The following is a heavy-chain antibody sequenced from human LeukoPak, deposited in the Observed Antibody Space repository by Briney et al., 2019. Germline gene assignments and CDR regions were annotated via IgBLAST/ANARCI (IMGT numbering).Heavy chain of an antibody. J-gene: IGHJ4*02. V-gene: IGHV1-24*01. CDR2: FDPEDGET. Sequence: GASVKVSCKVSGYTLTDLAMHWLRQAPGKGLEWMGTFDPEDGETIYAQSFQGRVTMTEDTSTDTAYMELSSLRSEDTALYFCAIDVPPGRETFYDNSGYFRMDYWGLGTLVTVSS. CDR1: GYTLTDLA. CDR3: AIDVPPGRETFYDNSGYFRMDY. D-gene: IGHD3-22*01.